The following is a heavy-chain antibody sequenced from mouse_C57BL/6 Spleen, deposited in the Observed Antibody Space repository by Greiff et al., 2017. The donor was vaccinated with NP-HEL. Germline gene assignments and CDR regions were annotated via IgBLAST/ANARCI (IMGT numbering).Heavy chain of an antibody. J-gene: IGHJ4*01. V-gene: IGHV1-72*01. D-gene: IGHD4-1*01. CDR3: ARNWVPYAVDY. CDR2: IDPKSGGT. CDR1: GYTFTRYW. Sequence: QVQLQQPGAELVKPGASVKLSCKASGYTFTRYWMHWVKQRPGRGLEGIGRIDPKSGGTKYNEKFKGKATLTVDKPSSTAYMQLSSLTSEDSAVYYCARNWVPYAVDYWGQGTSVTVSS.